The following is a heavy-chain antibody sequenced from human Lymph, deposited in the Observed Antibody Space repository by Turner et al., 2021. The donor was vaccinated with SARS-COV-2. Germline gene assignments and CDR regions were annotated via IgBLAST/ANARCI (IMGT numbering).Heavy chain of an antibody. CDR1: GIPFDDYA. J-gene: IGHJ6*02. Sequence: EVQLVQCWGCLVQHASSLRLPCAAHGIPFDDYAMHWVRQGPGKSLKWVSGSTWNRGTMGCEDSVKGGFTISKDNPKNSLYLQKNRLRAEDAALYYCAKDVYRSTFRDHYYGMNVWGQGTTVTVSS. CDR2: STWNRGTM. CDR3: AKDVYRSTFRDHYYGMNV. V-gene: IGHV3-9*01. D-gene: IGHD6-6*01.